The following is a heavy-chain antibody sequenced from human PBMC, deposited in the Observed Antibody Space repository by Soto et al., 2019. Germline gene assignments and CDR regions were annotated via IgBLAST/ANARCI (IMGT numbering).Heavy chain of an antibody. V-gene: IGHV1-69*01. CDR3: ARVDIVVVPAAMHYYYGMDV. J-gene: IGHJ6*02. Sequence: QVQLVQSGAEVKKPGSSVKVSCNASGGTFSSYAISWVRQAPGQGLEWMGVIIPIFGTANYAEKFEGRVTITAEESTSTAEMELSSLRSEDTAVYYCARVDIVVVPAAMHYYYGMDVWGQGTMVTVSS. CDR1: GGTFSSYA. D-gene: IGHD2-2*01. CDR2: IIPIFGTA.